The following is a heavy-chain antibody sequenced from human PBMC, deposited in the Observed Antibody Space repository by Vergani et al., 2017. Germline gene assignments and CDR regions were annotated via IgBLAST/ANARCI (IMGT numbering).Heavy chain of an antibody. D-gene: IGHD2-21*02. CDR1: GFTFSNFG. Sequence: QVQLVESAGGVVQPGGSLRLSCAASGFTFSNFGMNWIRQATGKGLEWLAYIGKDGINTRYRDAVKGLFTVSRDNSKDILYLQMDSLRSEDTALYYCATYLRDSTDGLPNSWGPGTLVIFSS. CDR3: ATYLRDSTDGLPNS. V-gene: IGHV3-30*02. CDR2: IGKDGINT. J-gene: IGHJ4*02.